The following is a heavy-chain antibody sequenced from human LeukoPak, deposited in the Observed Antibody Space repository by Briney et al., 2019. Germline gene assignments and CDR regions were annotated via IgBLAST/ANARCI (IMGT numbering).Heavy chain of an antibody. Sequence: GGSLRLSCAASGFSFSTYWMTWVRQAPGKGLEWVAMIKPDGSDKYYVDSVKGRFTISRDNAKNSLYLQMNSLRDEDTAVYYCARETPEYDWGQGTLVTVSS. D-gene: IGHD1-14*01. V-gene: IGHV3-7*01. CDR3: ARETPEYD. J-gene: IGHJ4*02. CDR2: IKPDGSDK. CDR1: GFSFSTYW.